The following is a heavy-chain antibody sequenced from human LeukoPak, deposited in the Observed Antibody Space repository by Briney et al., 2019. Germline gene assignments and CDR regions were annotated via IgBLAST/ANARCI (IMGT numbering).Heavy chain of an antibody. CDR3: AREAGSADH. Sequence: GGSLRLSCSASGFAFSSYGMNWVRQAPGKGLEWVSYISASSGTIFYADSVKGRFTVSGDNAKNSLYLQMNSLRAEDTGVYYCAREAGSADHWGQGTLVTVSS. CDR1: GFAFSSYG. V-gene: IGHV3-48*01. D-gene: IGHD6-25*01. J-gene: IGHJ4*02. CDR2: ISASSGTI.